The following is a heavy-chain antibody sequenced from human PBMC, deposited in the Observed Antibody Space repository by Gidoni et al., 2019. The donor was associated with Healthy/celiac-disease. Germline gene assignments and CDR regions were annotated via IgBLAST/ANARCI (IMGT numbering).Heavy chain of an antibody. J-gene: IGHJ4*02. D-gene: IGHD2-15*01. CDR1: GFTFSSYW. CDR2: IKQDGSEK. CDR3: ARETSGVVVAATNFDY. V-gene: IGHV3-7*01. Sequence: EVQLVESGGGLVQPGGSLRLSCAASGFTFSSYWMSWVRQAPGKGLEWVANIKQDGSEKYYVDSVKGRFTISRDNAKNALYLQMNSLRAEDTAVYYCARETSGVVVAATNFDYWGQGTLVTVSS.